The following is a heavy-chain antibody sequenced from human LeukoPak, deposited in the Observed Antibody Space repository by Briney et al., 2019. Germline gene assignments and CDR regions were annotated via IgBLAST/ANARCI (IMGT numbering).Heavy chain of an antibody. CDR1: GYTLTELS. Sequence: ASVKVSCKVSGYTLTELSMHWVRQAPGKGLEWMGGFDPEDGETIYAQKFQGRVTMTEDTSTDTAYMELSSLRSEDTAVYYCARRHTMVRGVIIHDAFDIWGQGTMVTVSS. V-gene: IGHV1-24*01. D-gene: IGHD3-10*01. CDR2: FDPEDGET. J-gene: IGHJ3*02. CDR3: ARRHTMVRGVIIHDAFDI.